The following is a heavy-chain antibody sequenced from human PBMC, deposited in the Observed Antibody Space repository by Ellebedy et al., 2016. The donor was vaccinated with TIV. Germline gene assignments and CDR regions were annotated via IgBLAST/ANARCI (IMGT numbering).Heavy chain of an antibody. CDR1: GFTLSGYY. J-gene: IGHJ4*02. D-gene: IGHD3-9*01. CDR3: ARESVRYFDWDS. V-gene: IGHV3-74*01. CDR2: INTDGSST. Sequence: PGGSLRLSCVASGFTLSGYYMHWVRQVPGKGLVWVARINTDGSSTSYADSVEGRFTIPRDNAKKTLYLEMSGLRVEDTAVYYCARESVRYFDWDSWGQGTLVTV.